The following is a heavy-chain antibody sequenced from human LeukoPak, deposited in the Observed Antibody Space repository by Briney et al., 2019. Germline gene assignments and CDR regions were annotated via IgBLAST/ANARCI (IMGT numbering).Heavy chain of an antibody. V-gene: IGHV1-69*02. D-gene: IGHD3-22*01. CDR1: GGTFSSYT. Sequence: SVKVSCKASGGTFSSYTISWVRQAPGQGLEWMGRIIPILGIANYAQKFQGRVTITADKSTSTAYMELSSLRSEDTAVYYRARGPYYYDSSGTYYYGMDVWGQGTTVTVSS. J-gene: IGHJ6*02. CDR2: IIPILGIA. CDR3: ARGPYYYDSSGTYYYGMDV.